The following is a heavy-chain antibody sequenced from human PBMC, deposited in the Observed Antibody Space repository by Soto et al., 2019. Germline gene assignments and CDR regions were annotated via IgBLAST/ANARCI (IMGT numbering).Heavy chain of an antibody. CDR1: GFTFSNHA. V-gene: IGHV3-23*01. CDR3: ARDPGGHYCTSTSCLYFFDH. D-gene: IGHD2-2*01. CDR2: ISDSGST. Sequence: EVQLLESGGALVQPGGSLRLSCAASGFTFSNHAMNWVRQAPGKGLEWVSTISDSGSTYYADSVKGRFTISRDNSKITLYLQMNSPRAEDTAVYYCARDPGGHYCTSTSCLYFFDHWGQGTLVIVSS. J-gene: IGHJ4*02.